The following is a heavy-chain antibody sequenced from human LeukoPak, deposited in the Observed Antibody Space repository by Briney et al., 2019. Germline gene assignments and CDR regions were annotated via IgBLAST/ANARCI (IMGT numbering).Heavy chain of an antibody. CDR3: TRWGYYDSSGYYYDDAFDI. J-gene: IGHJ3*02. V-gene: IGHV3-23*01. CDR2: ISGSGGST. Sequence: GGSLRLSCAVSGFTFSSYGMSWVRQAPGKGLEWVSAISGSGGSTYYADSVKGRFTISRDDSKNTAYLQMNSLKTEDTAVYYCTRWGYYDSSGYYYDDAFDIWGQGTMVTVSS. CDR1: GFTFSSYG. D-gene: IGHD3-22*01.